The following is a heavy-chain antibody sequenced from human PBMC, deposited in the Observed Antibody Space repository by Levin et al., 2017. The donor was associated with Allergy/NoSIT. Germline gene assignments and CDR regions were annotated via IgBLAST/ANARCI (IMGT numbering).Heavy chain of an antibody. J-gene: IGHJ6*02. D-gene: IGHD5-24*01. V-gene: IGHV4-59*01. CDR2: IYYSGST. CDR3: ARGEVATAAGYYYYGMDG. Sequence: SQTLSLTCTVSGGSISSSYWSWIRQPPGKGLEWIGYIYYSGSTNYNPSLKSRVTISVDTSKNQFSLKLSSVTAADTAVYYCARGEVATAAGYYYYGMDGWGQGTTVTVSS. CDR1: GGSISSSY.